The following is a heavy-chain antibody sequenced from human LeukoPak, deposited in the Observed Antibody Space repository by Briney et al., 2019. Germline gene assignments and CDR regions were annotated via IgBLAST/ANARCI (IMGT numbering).Heavy chain of an antibody. CDR2: IYYSRST. Sequence: SETLSLTCTVSGGSISSYYWSWIRQPPGKGLEWIGYIYYSRSTNYNPSLRSRVTISVDTSKNQFSLKLSSVTAADTAVYYCARGGNYGDYDGYFDYWGQGTLVTVSS. CDR1: GGSISSYY. D-gene: IGHD4-17*01. V-gene: IGHV4-59*08. J-gene: IGHJ4*02. CDR3: ARGGNYGDYDGYFDY.